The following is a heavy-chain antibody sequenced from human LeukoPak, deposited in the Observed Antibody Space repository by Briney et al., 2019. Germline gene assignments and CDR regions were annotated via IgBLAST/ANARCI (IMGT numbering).Heavy chain of an antibody. CDR3: AGRDTNSGWSFDL. Sequence: PSETLSLTCSVSGGSIGNYHWSWIRQPAGKGLEWIGQIHASGTTNYYPPLKSRLTMSIHTPENQVSLTVTSVTAADSALYYCAGRDTNSGWSFDLWGQGALVLVSS. CDR1: GGSIGNYH. CDR2: IHASGTT. V-gene: IGHV4-4*07. D-gene: IGHD5-12*01. J-gene: IGHJ4*02.